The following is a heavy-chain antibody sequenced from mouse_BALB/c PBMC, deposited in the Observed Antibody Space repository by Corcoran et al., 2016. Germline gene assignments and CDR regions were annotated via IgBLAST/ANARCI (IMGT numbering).Heavy chain of an antibody. Sequence: EVQLQQSGAELGKTGASVKLSCTASGFNIKDTYMPWVKQRPEQGLEWSGRIDPANVNTKYDPKFQGKATITADTSSNTAYLQLSSLTSEDTAVYYGARWDWSFDVWGAGTTVTVSS. J-gene: IGHJ1*01. V-gene: IGHV14-3*02. CDR3: ARWDWSFDV. CDR2: IDPANVNT. CDR1: GFNIKDTY.